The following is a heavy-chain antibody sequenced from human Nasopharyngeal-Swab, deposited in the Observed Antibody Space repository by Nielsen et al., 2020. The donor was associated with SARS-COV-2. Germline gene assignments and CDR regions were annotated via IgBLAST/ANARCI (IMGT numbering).Heavy chain of an antibody. D-gene: IGHD3-3*01. CDR3: ARDGLDYDFWSAYFMDV. J-gene: IGHJ6*02. Sequence: GGSLRLSCAASGFTFSNYNMNWVRQTPGKGLEWVSSISSSSTYICYADSVKGRLTISRDNAKNSLYLQMNSLRAEDTAVYYCARDGLDYDFWSAYFMDVWGQGTTVTVSS. V-gene: IGHV3-21*01. CDR1: GFTFSNYN. CDR2: ISSSSTYI.